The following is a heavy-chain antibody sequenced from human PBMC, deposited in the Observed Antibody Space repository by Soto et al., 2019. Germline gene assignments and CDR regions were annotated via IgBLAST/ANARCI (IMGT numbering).Heavy chain of an antibody. V-gene: IGHV5-10-1*01. Sequence: WHSLKISGKGSGYSFTSYWISWVRQMPGKGLEWMGRIDPSDSYTNYSPSFQGHVAISADKSISTAYLQWSSLKASDTAMYYCARWGWAAYNHYYGMDVWGQGTTVTV. CDR1: GYSFTSYW. CDR2: IDPSDSYT. J-gene: IGHJ6*01. CDR3: ARWGWAAYNHYYGMDV. D-gene: IGHD6-19*01.